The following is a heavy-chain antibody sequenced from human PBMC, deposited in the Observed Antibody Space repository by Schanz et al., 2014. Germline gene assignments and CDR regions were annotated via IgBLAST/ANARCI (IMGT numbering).Heavy chain of an antibody. V-gene: IGHV3-33*06. CDR3: AKDPHRDYGGKPQAFDI. Sequence: QVQLVESGGGVVQPGRSLRLSCAASGFTFSKYGMHWVRQAPGKGLEWVAVIWYDGSNKYYADSVKGRFTISRDNSKNTLYLQMNSLRAEDTALYYCAKDPHRDYGGKPQAFDIWGQGTMVTVSS. CDR2: IWYDGSNK. D-gene: IGHD4-17*01. CDR1: GFTFSKYG. J-gene: IGHJ3*02.